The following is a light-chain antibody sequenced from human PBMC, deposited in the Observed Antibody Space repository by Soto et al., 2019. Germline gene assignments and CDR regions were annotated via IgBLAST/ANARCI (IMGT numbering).Light chain of an antibody. Sequence: QSALTQPPSGSRSPGQSVTISCTGTSSDVGGYNYVSWYQQHPGKAPKLMIYEVSKRPSGVPDRFSGSKSGNTASLTVSGLQAEDESDYYCSSYAGSNNLVFGGGTKLTIL. J-gene: IGLJ2*01. CDR3: SSYAGSNNLV. CDR1: SSDVGGYNY. CDR2: EVS. V-gene: IGLV2-8*02.